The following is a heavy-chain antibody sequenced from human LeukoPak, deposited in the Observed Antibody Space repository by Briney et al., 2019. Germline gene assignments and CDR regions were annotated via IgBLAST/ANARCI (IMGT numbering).Heavy chain of an antibody. V-gene: IGHV4-39*01. J-gene: IGHJ5*02. CDR2: IYYSGST. D-gene: IGHD4-17*01. CDR1: SGSISSSSYY. Sequence: SETLSLTCTVSSGSISSSSYYWGWIRQPPGKGLEWIGSIYYSGSTYYNPSLKSRVTISVDTSKNQFSLKLSSVTAADTAVYYCARLVGFYGDYDGWFDPWGQGTLVTVSS. CDR3: ARLVGFYGDYDGWFDP.